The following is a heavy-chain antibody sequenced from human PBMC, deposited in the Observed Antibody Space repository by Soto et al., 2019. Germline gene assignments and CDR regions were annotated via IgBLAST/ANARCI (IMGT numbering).Heavy chain of an antibody. CDR1: GDSFTGYY. CDR2: INPNSGGT. CDR3: ARGPPQWLPTQRGYYYYGMDV. J-gene: IGHJ6*02. V-gene: IGHV1-2*04. D-gene: IGHD6-19*01. Sequence: GTSVKLSCEACGDSFTGYYMHWVRQAPGQGLEWMGWINPNSGGTNYAQKFQGWVTMTRDTSISTAYMELSRLRSDDTAVYYCARGPPQWLPTQRGYYYYGMDVWGQGTTVTVSS.